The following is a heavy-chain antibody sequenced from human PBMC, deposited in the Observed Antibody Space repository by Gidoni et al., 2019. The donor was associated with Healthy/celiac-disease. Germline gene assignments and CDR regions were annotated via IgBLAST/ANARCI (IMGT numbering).Heavy chain of an antibody. CDR3: ARRGTVTSGLDY. CDR2: IYSGGST. J-gene: IGHJ4*02. V-gene: IGHV3-53*01. D-gene: IGHD4-17*01. Sequence: EVQLVESGGGWIQPGGSLRLSCADSGFTVSSNYRSWVRQAPGKGLEWVSVIYSGGSTYYADSVKGRFTISRDNSKNTLYLQMNSLSAEDTAVYYCARRGTVTSGLDYWGQGTLVTVSS. CDR1: GFTVSSNY.